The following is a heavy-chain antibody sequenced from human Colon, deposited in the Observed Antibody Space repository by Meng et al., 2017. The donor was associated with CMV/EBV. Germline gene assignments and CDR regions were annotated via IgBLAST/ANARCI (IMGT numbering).Heavy chain of an antibody. CDR2: IKQDGSEK. V-gene: IGHV3-7*01. J-gene: IGHJ4*02. CDR3: VRMTTGGFDY. CDR1: GFTFSNSF. Sequence: GGSLRLSCTASGFTFSNSFMSWVRQAPGKGLEWVANIKQDGSEKFYVDSVKGRFTISRDNARKSLYLQMDSLRAEDTAVYYCVRMTTGGFDYWGQGALVTVSS. D-gene: IGHD1-1*01.